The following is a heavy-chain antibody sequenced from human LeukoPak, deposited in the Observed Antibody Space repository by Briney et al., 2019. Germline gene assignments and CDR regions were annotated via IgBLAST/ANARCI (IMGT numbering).Heavy chain of an antibody. Sequence: GGSLRLSCAASGFTFSSYEMNWVRQAPGKGLEWVSYISSSGSTIYYADSVKGRFTISRDNSKNTLYLQMNSLRAEDTAVYCCARSRRDGYNLYYFDYWGQGTLVTVSS. J-gene: IGHJ4*02. CDR2: ISSSGSTI. V-gene: IGHV3-48*03. CDR1: GFTFSSYE. CDR3: ARSRRDGYNLYYFDY. D-gene: IGHD5-24*01.